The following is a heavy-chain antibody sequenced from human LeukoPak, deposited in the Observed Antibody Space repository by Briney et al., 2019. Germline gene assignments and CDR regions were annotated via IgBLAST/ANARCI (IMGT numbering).Heavy chain of an antibody. J-gene: IGHJ4*02. D-gene: IGHD5-18*01. Sequence: GGSLRLSCVASAFTFKTYTLNWVRQTPGKGLEWVSYISTAGNLINYADSVKGRFTISRDNAKNSLYLQMNSLRAEDTAVYYCARRDTVDYWGQGTLVTVSS. CDR3: ARRDTVDY. V-gene: IGHV3-21*01. CDR1: AFTFKTYT. CDR2: ISTAGNLI.